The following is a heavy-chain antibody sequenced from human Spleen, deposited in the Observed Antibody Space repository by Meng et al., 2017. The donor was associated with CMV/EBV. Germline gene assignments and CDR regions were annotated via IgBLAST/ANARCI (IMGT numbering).Heavy chain of an antibody. J-gene: IGHJ4*02. Sequence: ASVKVSCKASGYTFTSYYVHWVRQAPGQGLEWMGIINPRVGSTSYAQKFQGRVTMTSDTSTSTVYMDLSSLRSEDTAVYFRARGYNAGYRLDYWGQGTLVTVSS. CDR3: ARGYNAGYRLDY. D-gene: IGHD3-9*01. CDR1: GYTFTSYY. V-gene: IGHV1-46*01. CDR2: INPRVGST.